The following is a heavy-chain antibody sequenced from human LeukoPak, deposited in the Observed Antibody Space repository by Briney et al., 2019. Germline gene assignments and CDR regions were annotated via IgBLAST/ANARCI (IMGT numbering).Heavy chain of an antibody. D-gene: IGHD3-10*01. V-gene: IGHV1-2*04. CDR1: GYTFTGYY. CDR3: ARDGNMVRGVTDVAFDI. Sequence: ASVKVSCKASGYTFTGYYMHWVRQAPGQGLEWMAWINPNSGGTNYAQNFQGWVTMTRDTSISTAYMELSRLRSDDTAVYYCARDGNMVRGVTDVAFDIWGQGTMVTVSS. J-gene: IGHJ3*02. CDR2: INPNSGGT.